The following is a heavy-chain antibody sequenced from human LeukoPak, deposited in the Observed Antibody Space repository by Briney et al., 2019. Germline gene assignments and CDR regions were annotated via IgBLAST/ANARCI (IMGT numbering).Heavy chain of an antibody. Sequence: GGSLRLSCAVSGLTFSNSRMDWVRQAPGKGLEWVGRIRSEADGGTLDYAALVKGRFTISRDASKNTLYLQMNSLKTEDTAVYYCTTVIMGTPKDDYWGQGTLVTVSS. D-gene: IGHD4-23*01. CDR2: IRSEADGGTL. J-gene: IGHJ4*02. CDR1: GLTFSNSR. CDR3: TTVIMGTPKDDY. V-gene: IGHV3-15*01.